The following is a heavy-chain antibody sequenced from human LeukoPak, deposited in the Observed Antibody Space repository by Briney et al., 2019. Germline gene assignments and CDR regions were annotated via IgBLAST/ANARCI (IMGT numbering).Heavy chain of an antibody. CDR1: GGSISSYY. J-gene: IGHJ3*02. CDR3: ARGPYYYDSSGYYPRAFGI. Sequence: SETLSLTCTVSGGSISSYYWGWIRQPPGKGLEWIGSIYYSGSTYYNPSLKSRVTISVDTSKNQFSLKLSSVTAADTAVYYCARGPYYYDSSGYYPRAFGIWGQGTMVTVSS. V-gene: IGHV4-39*07. CDR2: IYYSGST. D-gene: IGHD3-22*01.